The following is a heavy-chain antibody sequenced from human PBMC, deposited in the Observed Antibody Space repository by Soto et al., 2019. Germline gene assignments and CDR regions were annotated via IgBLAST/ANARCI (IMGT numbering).Heavy chain of an antibody. D-gene: IGHD3-22*01. Sequence: GGSLRLSCAASGFTFSDYYMSWIRQAPGKGLEWVSYISSRSTTISYADSVKGRFTISRDNAKNSLYLQMNSLRAEDTAVYYCARDPPPYYDSSPSRGQGSLVTVSS. CDR1: GFTFSDYY. CDR2: ISSRSTTI. CDR3: ARDPPPYYDSSPS. V-gene: IGHV3-11*01. J-gene: IGHJ4*02.